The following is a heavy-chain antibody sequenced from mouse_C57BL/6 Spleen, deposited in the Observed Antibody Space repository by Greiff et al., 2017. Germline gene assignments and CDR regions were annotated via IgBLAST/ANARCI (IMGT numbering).Heavy chain of an antibody. J-gene: IGHJ1*03. Sequence: QVQLQQPGTELVKPGASVKLSCKASGYTFTSYWMHWVKQRPGQGLEWIGNINPSNGGTNYNEKFKSKATLTVDKSSSTAYMQLSSLTSEDAAVYYCARNIYYYGSSPWYFDVWGTGTTVTVSS. CDR2: INPSNGGT. V-gene: IGHV1-53*01. CDR1: GYTFTSYW. D-gene: IGHD1-1*01. CDR3: ARNIYYYGSSPWYFDV.